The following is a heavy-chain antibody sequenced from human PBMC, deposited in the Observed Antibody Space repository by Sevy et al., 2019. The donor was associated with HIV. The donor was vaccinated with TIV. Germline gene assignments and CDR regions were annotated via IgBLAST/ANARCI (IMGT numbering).Heavy chain of an antibody. CDR1: GGSISGYY. J-gene: IGHJ4*02. Sequence: SETLSLTCTVSGGSISGYYWNWLRQSAGEGLEWIGRISSSGHTNYNPSLKSRLTMSMDTSRDQFSLRLSSVTAADTAVYYCAGAVATTADFDYWGQGTLVTVSS. V-gene: IGHV4-4*07. CDR2: ISSSGHT. D-gene: IGHD6-19*01. CDR3: AGAVATTADFDY.